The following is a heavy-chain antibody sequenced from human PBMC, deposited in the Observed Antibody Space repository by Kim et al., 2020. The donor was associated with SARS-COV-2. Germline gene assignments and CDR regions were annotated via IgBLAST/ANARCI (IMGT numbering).Heavy chain of an antibody. CDR1: GFTFSSYG. D-gene: IGHD3-3*01. Sequence: GGSLRLSCAASGFTFSSYGMHWVRQAPGKGLEWVAVIWYDGSNKYYADSVKGRFTISRDNSKNTLYLQMNSLRAEDTAVYYCAKDGPYDYGPNYCDYWGQGTLVTVS. J-gene: IGHJ4*02. CDR2: IWYDGSNK. V-gene: IGHV3-33*06. CDR3: AKDGPYDYGPNYCDY.